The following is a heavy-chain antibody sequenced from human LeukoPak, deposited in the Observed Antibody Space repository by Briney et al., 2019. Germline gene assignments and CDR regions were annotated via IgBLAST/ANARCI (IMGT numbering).Heavy chain of an antibody. V-gene: IGHV4-59*01. J-gene: IGHJ4*02. CDR3: ARRGRNSSGWQDYL. Sequence: SETLSLTCTVSGGSISSYYWSWIRQPPGKGLEWIANIYHTGSTNYNPSLSSRVTISIDTAKNQFSLKLTSVTAADTAVYYCARRGRNSSGWQDYLWGQGTLVTDPS. CDR2: IYHTGST. CDR1: GGSISSYY. D-gene: IGHD6-25*01.